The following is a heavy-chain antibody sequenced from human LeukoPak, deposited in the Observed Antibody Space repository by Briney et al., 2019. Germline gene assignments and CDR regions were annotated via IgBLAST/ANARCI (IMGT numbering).Heavy chain of an antibody. D-gene: IGHD2-21*01. CDR3: ARHPPRAYIVVVIANRRPGYYFDY. V-gene: IGHV3-74*01. CDR1: GFTFISYW. J-gene: IGHJ4*02. CDR2: INGYGSST. Sequence: GGSLRLSCAASGFTFISYWMHWVRQAPGKGLVWVSRINGYGSSTDFADSVKGRFTISRDNAKTTLYLQMNSLRAEDTAVYYCARHPPRAYIVVVIANRRPGYYFDYWDQGTLVTVSS.